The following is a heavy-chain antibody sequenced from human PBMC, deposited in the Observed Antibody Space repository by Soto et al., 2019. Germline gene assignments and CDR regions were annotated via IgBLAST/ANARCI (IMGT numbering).Heavy chain of an antibody. J-gene: IGHJ5*02. Sequence: ASVQVSCKASGYSFTSYGFSWVRQAPGQGLELMGLITAYNGNTNYAQKLQGRVTMTTDTSTSTAYMELRSLRSDDTAVYYCAREGPNHRLSWGQGTLVTVSS. CDR3: AREGPNHRLS. CDR2: ITAYNGNT. V-gene: IGHV1-18*01. CDR1: GYSFTSYG. D-gene: IGHD3-16*02.